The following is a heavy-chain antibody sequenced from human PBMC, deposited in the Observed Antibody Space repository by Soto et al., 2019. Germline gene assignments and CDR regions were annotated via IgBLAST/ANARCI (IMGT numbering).Heavy chain of an antibody. V-gene: IGHV3-64D*06. CDR2: ISSNGGST. J-gene: IGHJ4*02. CDR1: GFTFISYA. D-gene: IGHD4-17*01. Sequence: GGSLRLSCSASGFTFISYAMHWFRQAPGKGLEYVSAISSNGGSTYYADSVKGRFTISRDNSKNTLYLQMSSLRAEDTAVYYCLKFPTVMNFDSWGKGTLVTV. CDR3: LKFPTVMNFDS.